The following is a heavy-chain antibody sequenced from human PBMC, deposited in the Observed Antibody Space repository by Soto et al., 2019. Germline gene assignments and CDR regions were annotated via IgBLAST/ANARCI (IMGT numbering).Heavy chain of an antibody. J-gene: IGHJ4*02. D-gene: IGHD4-17*01. CDR2: INPSGGST. CDR1: GYTFTSDY. V-gene: IGHV1-46*01. CDR3: ARVMTTVTRDVGFYFDY. Sequence: QVQLVQSGAEVKKPGASVKVSCKASGYTFTSDYMHWVRQAPGQGLDWMGIINPSGGSTGYAQKSQGRVTMTQDTSTRTVYMGLSSLRSEATSVYYCARVMTTVTRDVGFYFDYWGQGTLVTVSS.